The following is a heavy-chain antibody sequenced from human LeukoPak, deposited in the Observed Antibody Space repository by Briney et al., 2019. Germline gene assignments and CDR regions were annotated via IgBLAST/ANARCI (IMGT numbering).Heavy chain of an antibody. Sequence: GGTLRLSCAASGFALRSYTVTWVRQAPGKGLEWVSSISSTSAYIYYAESVKGRFSISRDNVDNVVHLQMSSLRNEDTAFYYCARVAVAGPTGWFDSWGQGTLVTVSS. CDR1: GFALRSYT. J-gene: IGHJ5*01. CDR3: ARVAVAGPTGWFDS. CDR2: ISSTSAYI. D-gene: IGHD6-19*01. V-gene: IGHV3-21*01.